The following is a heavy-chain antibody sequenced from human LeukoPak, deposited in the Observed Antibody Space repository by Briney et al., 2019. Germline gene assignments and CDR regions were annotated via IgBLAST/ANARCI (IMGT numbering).Heavy chain of an antibody. J-gene: IGHJ4*02. CDR3: ARHEGIWLQWDLDY. V-gene: IGHV5-51*01. D-gene: IGHD5-24*01. CDR2: IYPGDSDT. CDR1: GYSFTSYW. Sequence: GGSLQISCKGSGYSFTSYWIGWVRQMPGKSVEGMGIIYPGDSDTRYSPSFQGPVTISADKSISTAYLQWSSLKASDTAMYYCARHEGIWLQWDLDYWGQGTRVTVSS.